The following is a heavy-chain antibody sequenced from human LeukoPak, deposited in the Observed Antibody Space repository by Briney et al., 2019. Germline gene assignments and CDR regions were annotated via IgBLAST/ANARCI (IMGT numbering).Heavy chain of an antibody. CDR1: GFTFSSYW. J-gene: IGHJ6*03. CDR2: IKQDGSEK. CDR3: AKGHSSSWPYYYYYMDV. V-gene: IGHV3-7*03. Sequence: PGGSLRLSCAASGFTFSSYWMSWVRQAPGKGLEWVANIKQDGSEKYYVDSVKGRFTISRDNSKNTLYLQMNSLRAEDTAVYYCAKGHSSSWPYYYYYMDVWGKGTTVTISS. D-gene: IGHD6-13*01.